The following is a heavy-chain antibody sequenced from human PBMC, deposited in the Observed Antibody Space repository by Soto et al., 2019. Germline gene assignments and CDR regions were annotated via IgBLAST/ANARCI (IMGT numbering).Heavy chain of an antibody. V-gene: IGHV3-11*01. CDR2: ISASRSTI. J-gene: IGHJ5*02. Sequence: QVQLVESGGGWVEPGGSLRLSCAASGFTFSDYYMNWIRQAPGKGLEWISFISASRSTIYYADSVKGRFTISRDNAKNSLYLQVNSLRVEDTAVYYCARDLCRSSSCYERWFDPWGQGTLVTVSS. D-gene: IGHD3-22*01. CDR1: GFTFSDYY. CDR3: ARDLCRSSSCYERWFDP.